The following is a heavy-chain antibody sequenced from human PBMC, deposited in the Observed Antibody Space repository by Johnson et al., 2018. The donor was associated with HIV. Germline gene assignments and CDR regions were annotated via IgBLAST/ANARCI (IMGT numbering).Heavy chain of an antibody. CDR2: ISYDGSNK. CDR1: GFTFSSYG. CDR3: ASELGIRLDAFDI. V-gene: IGHV3-30*03. J-gene: IGHJ3*02. D-gene: IGHD7-27*01. Sequence: QVQLVESGGGVVQPGRSLRLSCAASGFTFSSYGMHWVRQAPGKGLEWVAFISYDGSNKYYADSVKGRFTISRDNSKNTLYLQMNSLRAEDTAVCYCASELGIRLDAFDIWGQGTMVTVSS.